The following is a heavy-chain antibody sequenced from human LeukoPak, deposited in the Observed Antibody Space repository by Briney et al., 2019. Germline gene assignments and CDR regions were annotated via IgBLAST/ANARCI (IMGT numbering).Heavy chain of an antibody. D-gene: IGHD4-17*01. CDR2: IWYDGSNK. V-gene: IGHV3-33*01. Sequence: PGGSLKLSCAASGFTFSSNGMHWVRQAPGKGLEWVGIIWYDGSNKYYADSVKGRFTISRDNSKNTLYLQMNSLRVEDTAVYYCARPYYGNYYYYGMDVWGQGTTVTVSS. J-gene: IGHJ6*02. CDR3: ARPYYGNYYYYGMDV. CDR1: GFTFSSNG.